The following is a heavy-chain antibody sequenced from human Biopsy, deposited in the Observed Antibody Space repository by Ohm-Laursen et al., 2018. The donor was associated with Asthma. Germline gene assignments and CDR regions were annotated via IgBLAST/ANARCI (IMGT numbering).Heavy chain of an antibody. CDR3: ARAVDYSHYYGIDV. D-gene: IGHD3-10*01. V-gene: IGHV1-18*01. Sequence: ASVKASCKTSSYTFNSAGITWVRQAPGQGLEWMGWISVYNGNTKVAQKLQDRVTMITDTSTSTAYMELRSLRSDDTAVYFCARAVDYSHYYGIDVWGQGTTVTVS. CDR1: SYTFNSAG. CDR2: ISVYNGNT. J-gene: IGHJ6*02.